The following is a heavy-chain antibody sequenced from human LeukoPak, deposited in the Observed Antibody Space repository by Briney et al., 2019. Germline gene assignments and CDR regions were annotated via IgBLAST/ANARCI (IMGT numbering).Heavy chain of an antibody. CDR1: GYTFTCYG. Sequence: ASVKVSCKASGYTFTCYGISWVRQAPGQGLEWMGWISAYNGNTNYAQKLQGRVTMTTDTSTSTAYMELRSLRSDDTAVYYCARDVITFGGVIVLFDYWGQGTLVTVSS. CDR2: ISAYNGNT. D-gene: IGHD3-16*02. J-gene: IGHJ4*02. CDR3: ARDVITFGGVIVLFDY. V-gene: IGHV1-18*01.